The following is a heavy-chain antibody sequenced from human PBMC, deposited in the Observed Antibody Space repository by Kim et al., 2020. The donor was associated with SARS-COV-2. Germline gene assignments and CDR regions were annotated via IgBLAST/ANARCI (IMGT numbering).Heavy chain of an antibody. CDR3: AREQVEVTMVLVAFFSSRPCFDS. V-gene: IGHV3-23*01. CDR2: ISDKGGST. CDR1: GFTLSNYP. D-gene: IGHD3-10*01. J-gene: IGHJ4*02. Sequence: GGSLRLSCAASGFTLSNYPMNWVRQAPGKGLEWVSTISDKGGSTSYADSVKGRFTISRDNSKNTLYLQMRSLRAEDTAIYYCAREQVEVTMVLVAFFSSRPCFDSWGQGARVTVSS.